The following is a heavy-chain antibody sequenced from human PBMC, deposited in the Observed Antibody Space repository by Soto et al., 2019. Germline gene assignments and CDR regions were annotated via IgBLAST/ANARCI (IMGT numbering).Heavy chain of an antibody. D-gene: IGHD3-22*01. CDR1: GSTFASSG. CDR2: IRAHNGYT. Sequence: ASVTVSCKASGSTFASSGISWAREAPGQRLQWMGWIRAHNGYTNYAQKLQGRVTIPTDTSTSTAYMELRSLRSDGTVVFYWARDVSHYDSSGLTDSFDIWGQGTMVTVSS. V-gene: IGHV1-18*04. J-gene: IGHJ3*02. CDR3: ARDVSHYDSSGLTDSFDI.